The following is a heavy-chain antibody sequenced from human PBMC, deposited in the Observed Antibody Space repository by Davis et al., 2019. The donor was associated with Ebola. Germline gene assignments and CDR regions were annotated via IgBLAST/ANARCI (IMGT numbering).Heavy chain of an antibody. D-gene: IGHD1-26*01. CDR1: GFTFSSYS. Sequence: GESLKISCAASGFTFSSYSMNWVRQAPGKGLEWVSSISSSSSYIYYADSVKGRFTISRDNAKNSLYLQMNNLRAEDTAVYYCAREVDGMDVWGKGTMVTVSS. J-gene: IGHJ6*04. V-gene: IGHV3-21*01. CDR2: ISSSSSYI. CDR3: AREVDGMDV.